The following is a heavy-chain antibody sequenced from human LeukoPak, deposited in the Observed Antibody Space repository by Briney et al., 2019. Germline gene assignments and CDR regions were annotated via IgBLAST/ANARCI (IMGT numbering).Heavy chain of an antibody. CDR1: GYTFTSYA. CDR3: ARGAYYDSSARGAFDI. J-gene: IGHJ3*02. CDR2: INAGNGNT. V-gene: IGHV1-3*03. Sequence: ASVKVSCKASGYTFTSYAMHWVRQAPGQRLEWMGWINAGNGNTKYSQEFQGRVTITRDTSASTAYMELSSLRSEDMAVYYCARGAYYDSSARGAFDIWGQGTMVTVSS. D-gene: IGHD3-22*01.